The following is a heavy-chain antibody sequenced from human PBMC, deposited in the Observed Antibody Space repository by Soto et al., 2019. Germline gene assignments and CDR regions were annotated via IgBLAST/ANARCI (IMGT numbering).Heavy chain of an antibody. CDR3: ATDRPLKPTGGFDY. Sequence: GXSVKVSCKVSGYTLTELSMHWVRQAPGKGLEWMGGFDPEDGETIYAQKFQGRVTMTEDTSTDTAYMELSSLRSEDTAVYYCATDRPLKPTGGFDYWGQGTLVTVSS. J-gene: IGHJ4*02. CDR2: FDPEDGET. D-gene: IGHD3-10*01. V-gene: IGHV1-24*01. CDR1: GYTLTELS.